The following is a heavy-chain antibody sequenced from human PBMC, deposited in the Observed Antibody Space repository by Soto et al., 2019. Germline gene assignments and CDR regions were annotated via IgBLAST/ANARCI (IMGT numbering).Heavy chain of an antibody. D-gene: IGHD5-18*01. CDR1: GFTFSSYS. CDR3: ARDQGYSYGYNDY. Sequence: SLRLSCAASGFTFSSYSMNWVRQAPGKGLEWVSSISSSSSYIYYADSVKGRFTISRDNAKNSLYLQMNSLRAEDTAVYYCARDQGYSYGYNDYWGQGTLVTVSS. V-gene: IGHV3-21*01. CDR2: ISSSSSYI. J-gene: IGHJ4*02.